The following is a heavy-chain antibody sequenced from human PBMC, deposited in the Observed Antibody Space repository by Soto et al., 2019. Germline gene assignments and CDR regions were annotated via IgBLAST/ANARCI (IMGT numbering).Heavy chain of an antibody. V-gene: IGHV4-39*01. Sequence: SETLSLTCTVSGGSISSSNYYWGWIRQPPGKGLEWIGSIYYSGSTYYNPSLKSRVTISVDTSKNQFSLKLSSVTAADTAVYYCARNGGYCTDGVCPDWFDPWGQGTLVTVS. CDR2: IYYSGST. D-gene: IGHD2-8*01. CDR3: ARNGGYCTDGVCPDWFDP. J-gene: IGHJ5*02. CDR1: GGSISSSNYY.